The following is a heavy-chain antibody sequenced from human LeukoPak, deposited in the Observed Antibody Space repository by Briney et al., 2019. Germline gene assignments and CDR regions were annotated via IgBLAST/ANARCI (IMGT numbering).Heavy chain of an antibody. Sequence: LGASVKVSCKASGYTFTSYDINWVRQATGQGLEWMGWMNPNSGNTGYAQKFQGRVTITRNTSISTAYMELSSLRSEDTAVYYCVFSCPRVGAFDIWGQGTMVTVSS. CDR2: MNPNSGNT. V-gene: IGHV1-8*03. J-gene: IGHJ3*02. CDR3: VFSCPRVGAFDI. D-gene: IGHD4-23*01. CDR1: GYTFTSYD.